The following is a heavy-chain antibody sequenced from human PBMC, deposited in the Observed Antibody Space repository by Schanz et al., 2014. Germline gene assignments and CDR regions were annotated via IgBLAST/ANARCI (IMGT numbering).Heavy chain of an antibody. CDR1: GGSVSGYF. Sequence: VQLQQWGAGRLRPAETLSLTCAVYGGSVSGYFWTWIRQSPRKGLEWIGEINYSGSAHYNPSLTSRLTISMDASKSHLSRNMKSVSAAYPAIYYCARGRRYCSGARCQYPYNYCGMDVWGQGTPVTVSS. V-gene: IGHV4-34*01. CDR3: ARGRRYCSGARCQYPYNYCGMDV. CDR2: INYSGSA. D-gene: IGHD2-15*01. J-gene: IGHJ6*02.